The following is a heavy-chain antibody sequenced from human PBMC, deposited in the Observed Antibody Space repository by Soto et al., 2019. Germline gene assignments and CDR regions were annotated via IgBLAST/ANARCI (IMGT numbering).Heavy chain of an antibody. CDR3: ASVDTTMVE. Sequence: SDTGGDHYLSWIRQPPGKVLEWIGYIYYSGSTYYNPSLKSRVTISVDTSRNQFSLKLNSVTAADTAVYYCASVDTTMVEWGQGTLVTLSS. CDR1: SDTGGDHY. CDR2: IYYSGST. J-gene: IGHJ4*02. V-gene: IGHV4-30-4*01. D-gene: IGHD5-18*01.